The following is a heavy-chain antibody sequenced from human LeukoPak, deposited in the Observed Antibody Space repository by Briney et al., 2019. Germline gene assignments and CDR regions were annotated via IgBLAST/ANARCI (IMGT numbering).Heavy chain of an antibody. CDR3: AKGDNYHGTGCLRIVS. V-gene: IGHV4-38-2*01. J-gene: IGHJ5*02. CDR2: NFHTGST. D-gene: IGHD1-1*01. Sequence: WETVSLTCAVSSDSMTSHYYWGWVRHSPGKGLEWIGNNFHTGSTYYSPSLKSRLTISLDTSQNQFSLNLSSVTAADTAVYYCAKGDNYHGTGCLRIVSWGQGTRVTVSS. CDR1: SDSMTSHYY.